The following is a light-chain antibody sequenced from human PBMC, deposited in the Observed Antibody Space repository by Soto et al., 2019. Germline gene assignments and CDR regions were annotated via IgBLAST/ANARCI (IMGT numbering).Light chain of an antibody. CDR2: AAS. CDR1: QSIASY. Sequence: DIQMTQSPSSLSASVGDRVTITCRASQSIASYLNWYQQKPRRAPELLIHAASSLQSGVPSRFSGSGSGTDFTLTISSLQPDDFATYYCQQYDAYSRTFGQGTKVDIK. J-gene: IGKJ1*01. V-gene: IGKV1-39*01. CDR3: QQYDAYSRT.